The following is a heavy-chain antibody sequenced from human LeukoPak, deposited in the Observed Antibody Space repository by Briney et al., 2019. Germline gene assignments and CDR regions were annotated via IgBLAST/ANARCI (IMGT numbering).Heavy chain of an antibody. D-gene: IGHD6-13*01. V-gene: IGHV3-30*04. CDR2: ISYDGSNK. Sequence: GRSLRLSCAASGFTFSSYAMHWVRQAPGKGLEWVAVISYDGSNKYYADSVKGRFTISRDNSKNTLYLQMNSLRAEDTAVYYCAKDLRRLSSSWYSGTGFDPWGQGTLVTVSS. J-gene: IGHJ5*02. CDR3: AKDLRRLSSSWYSGTGFDP. CDR1: GFTFSSYA.